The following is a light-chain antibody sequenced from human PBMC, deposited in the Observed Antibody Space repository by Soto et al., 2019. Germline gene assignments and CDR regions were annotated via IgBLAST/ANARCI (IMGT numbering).Light chain of an antibody. CDR2: GAS. Sequence: EIVLTHSPGTLSLSPWERATLSCRASQSVSSNLAWYQHKPGQAPRLLISGASRRATDIPDRFSGSGSGTDFTLTISGLEPEDFAVYYCQQYGSSPVTFGGGTKVDI. CDR1: QSVSSN. J-gene: IGKJ4*01. V-gene: IGKV3-20*01. CDR3: QQYGSSPVT.